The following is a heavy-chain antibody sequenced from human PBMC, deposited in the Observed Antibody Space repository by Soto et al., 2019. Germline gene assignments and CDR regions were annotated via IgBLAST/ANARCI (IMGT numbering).Heavy chain of an antibody. CDR2: INAGNGNT. CDR1: GYTFTSYA. D-gene: IGHD2-21*02. Sequence: QVQLVQSGAEEKKPGASVKVSCKASGYTFTSYAMHWVRQAPGQRLEWMGWINAGNGNTKYLQKFQGRVTITRDTSSSTDYMELSSLRSEDTAVYYCARSIVVVTALDYWGQGTLVTVSS. CDR3: ARSIVVVTALDY. V-gene: IGHV1-3*05. J-gene: IGHJ4*02.